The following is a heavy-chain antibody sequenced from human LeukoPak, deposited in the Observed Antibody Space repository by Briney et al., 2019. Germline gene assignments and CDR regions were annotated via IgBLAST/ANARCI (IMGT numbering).Heavy chain of an antibody. CDR3: AKDSNYGDYPHFDL. CDR2: ISWNSGSI. CDR1: GFTFSSYA. J-gene: IGHJ2*01. V-gene: IGHV3-9*01. D-gene: IGHD4-17*01. Sequence: GGSLRLSCAASGFTFSSYAMSWVRQAPGKGLEWVSGISWNSGSIGYADSVKGRFTISRDNAKNSLYLQMNSLRAEDTALYYCAKDSNYGDYPHFDLWGRGTLVTVSS.